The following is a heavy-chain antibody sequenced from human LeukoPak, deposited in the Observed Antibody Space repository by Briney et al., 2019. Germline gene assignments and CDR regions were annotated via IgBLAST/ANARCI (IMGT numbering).Heavy chain of an antibody. Sequence: SQTLSLTCDVSGGSISSGLYSWSWIRQPLGKGLEWIGYIYHTGSTYYNPSLKSRVTISVDTSKNQFSLRLSSVTAADTAVYYCARSGIAVAGFDYWGQGTLVTVSS. D-gene: IGHD6-19*01. CDR2: IYHTGST. CDR1: GGSISSGLYS. J-gene: IGHJ4*02. CDR3: ARSGIAVAGFDY. V-gene: IGHV4-30-2*01.